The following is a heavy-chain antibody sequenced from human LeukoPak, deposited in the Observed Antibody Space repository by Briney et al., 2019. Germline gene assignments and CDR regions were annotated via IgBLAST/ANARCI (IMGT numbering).Heavy chain of an antibody. CDR3: AKDASYSGSYYLDY. D-gene: IGHD1-26*01. CDR2: ISYDRRRE. CDR1: GFTFNSCT. Sequence: GGSLRLSCAASGFTFNSCTMHWVRQAPGKGREWVAVISYDRRREYYADSVKGRFTISRDNSQYTLYLQMNSLRAEDTAVYYCAKDASYSGSYYLDYWGQGTLVTVSS. J-gene: IGHJ4*02. V-gene: IGHV3-30*04.